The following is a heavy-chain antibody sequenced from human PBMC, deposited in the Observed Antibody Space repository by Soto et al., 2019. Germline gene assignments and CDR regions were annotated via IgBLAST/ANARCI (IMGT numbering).Heavy chain of an antibody. Sequence: EVQLVESGGGLIQPGGSLRLICAASGLSVTANYMTWVRQAPGKGLEWLSIIYRGGGTYYADSLKGRAIISRDGFRNMVFLQMNSLAAEDAGVYYCARRDDSDTFDIWGRGTLVNVSS. D-gene: IGHD5-18*01. CDR3: ARRDDSDTFDI. CDR1: GLSVTANY. J-gene: IGHJ3*02. CDR2: IYRGGGT. V-gene: IGHV3-53*01.